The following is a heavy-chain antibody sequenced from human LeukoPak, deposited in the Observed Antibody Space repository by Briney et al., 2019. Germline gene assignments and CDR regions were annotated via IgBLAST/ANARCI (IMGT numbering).Heavy chain of an antibody. CDR2: IHTSGST. CDR3: ARSNYGSGSPGDY. D-gene: IGHD3-10*01. Sequence: SQTLSLTCTVSGASISSGSYYWNWIRQPAGKGLEWIGRIHTSGSTDYDPSLKSRVTISIDTSKTQFFLKVSSVTAADTAVYYCARSNYGSGSPGDYWGQGTLVTVSS. V-gene: IGHV4-61*02. CDR1: GASISSGSYY. J-gene: IGHJ4*02.